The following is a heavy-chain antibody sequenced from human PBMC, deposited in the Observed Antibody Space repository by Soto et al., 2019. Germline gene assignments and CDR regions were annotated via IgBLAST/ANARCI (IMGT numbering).Heavy chain of an antibody. CDR3: ARDSPLGYCSGGSCYSLAFDY. CDR2: FDPEDGET. J-gene: IGHJ4*02. V-gene: IGHV1-24*01. Sequence: ASVKVSCKVSGYTLPELSMHWVRQAPGKGLEWMGGFDPEDGETIYAQKFQGWVTMTRDTSISTAYMELSRLRSDDTAVYYCARDSPLGYCSGGSCYSLAFDYWGQGTLVTVSS. CDR1: GYTLPELS. D-gene: IGHD2-15*01.